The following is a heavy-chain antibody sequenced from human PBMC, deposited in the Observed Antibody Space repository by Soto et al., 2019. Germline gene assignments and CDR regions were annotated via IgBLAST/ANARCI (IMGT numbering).Heavy chain of an antibody. CDR3: SGGVGDAV. V-gene: IGHV3-7*04. J-gene: IGHJ4*02. CDR2: TNQDGTAK. CDR1: GFTFRRDW. D-gene: IGHD1-26*01. Sequence: QLVESGGGLVQPGGSLRLSCAVSGFTFRRDWMNWVRQAPGKGLEWVAHTNQDGTAKYYVDSVKGRFTIFRDNAKNSLYLKMNSLRVEDTAVYYCSGGVGDAVWGQGTLVTVSS.